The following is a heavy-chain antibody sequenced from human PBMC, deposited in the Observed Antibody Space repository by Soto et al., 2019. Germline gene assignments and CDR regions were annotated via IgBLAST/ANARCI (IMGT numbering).Heavy chain of an antibody. CDR3: ARIRRVGATPSNYYYGMDV. D-gene: IGHD1-26*01. CDR1: GFSLSNARMG. V-gene: IGHV2-26*01. Sequence: QVTLNESGPVLVKPTETLTLTCTVSGFSLSNARMGVSWISQPPGKALEWLAHIFSNDEKSYSTSLKSRLTISNDTSKSQVVLTMTNMDPVDTATYYFARIRRVGATPSNYYYGMDVWGQGTTVTVSS. CDR2: IFSNDEK. J-gene: IGHJ6*02.